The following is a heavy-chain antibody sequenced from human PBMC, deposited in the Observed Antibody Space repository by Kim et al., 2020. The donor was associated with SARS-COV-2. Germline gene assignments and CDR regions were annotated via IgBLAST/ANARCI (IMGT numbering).Heavy chain of an antibody. CDR3: ARVPTFSGRYRGCMDV. CDR2: IDWDDDE. Sequence: SGPTLVNPTQTLTLTCTFSGFSLSTSGMCVSWIRQPPGKALEWLARIDWDDDEHYNTSLETRLTISKDTSKNQVVFTMTNMDPVDTATYYCARVPTFSGRYRGCMDVCGQGTTVTVSS. J-gene: IGHJ6*02. CDR1: GFSLSTSGMC. D-gene: IGHD1-26*01. V-gene: IGHV2-70*11.